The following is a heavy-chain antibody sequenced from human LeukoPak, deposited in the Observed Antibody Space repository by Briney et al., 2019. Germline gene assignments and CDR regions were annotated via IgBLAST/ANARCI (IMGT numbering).Heavy chain of an antibody. CDR2: IYHSGST. D-gene: IGHD5-18*01. CDR1: GYSISSGYY. V-gene: IGHV4-38-2*02. CDR3: ARVGSDTAMAYYYYYYMDV. Sequence: PSETLSLTCTVSGYSISSGYYWGWIRQPPGKGLEWIGSIYHSGSTYYNPSLKSRVTISVDTSKNQFSLKLSSVTAADTAVYYCARVGSDTAMAYYYYYYMDVWGKGTTVTVSS. J-gene: IGHJ6*03.